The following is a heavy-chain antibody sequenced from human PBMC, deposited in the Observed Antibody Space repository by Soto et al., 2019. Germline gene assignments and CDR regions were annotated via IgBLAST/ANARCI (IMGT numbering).Heavy chain of an antibody. Sequence: GGSLRLSCAASGFTFSSYGMPWVSQAPGKGLEWVAVISYDGSNKYYADSVKGRFTISRDDAKNTLDLQMNSLRAEDTAAYYCAQHLYDIMIGYDDGMDAWGQGTTVTVSS. CDR1: GFTFSSYG. CDR3: AQHLYDIMIGYDDGMDA. CDR2: ISYDGSNK. D-gene: IGHD3-9*01. V-gene: IGHV3-30*18. J-gene: IGHJ6*02.